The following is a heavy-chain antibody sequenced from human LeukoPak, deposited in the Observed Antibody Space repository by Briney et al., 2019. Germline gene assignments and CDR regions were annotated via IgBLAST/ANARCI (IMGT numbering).Heavy chain of an antibody. J-gene: IGHJ4*02. Sequence: SETLSLTCTVSGGSISSGGYYWSWIRQHPGKGLEWIGYIYYSGSTYYNPSLKSRVTISVDTSKNQFSLKLSSVTAADTAVYYCARVGDGYNLIFRHFDYWGQGTLVTVSS. CDR1: GGSISSGGYY. CDR3: ARVGDGYNLIFRHFDY. D-gene: IGHD5-24*01. V-gene: IGHV4-31*03. CDR2: IYYSGST.